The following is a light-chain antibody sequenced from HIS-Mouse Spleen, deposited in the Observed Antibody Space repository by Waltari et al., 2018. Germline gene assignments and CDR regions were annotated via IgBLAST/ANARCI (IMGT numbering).Light chain of an antibody. V-gene: IGLV3-21*02. CDR1: NIGSKS. CDR3: QVWDSSSDRV. Sequence: SYVLTQPPSVSVAPGQTARITCGGTNIGSKSVNWYQQKPGQAPVLVVYDDSDRPSGIPERFSGSNSGNTATLTISRVEAGDEADYYCQVWDSSSDRVFGTGTKVTVL. CDR2: DDS. J-gene: IGLJ1*01.